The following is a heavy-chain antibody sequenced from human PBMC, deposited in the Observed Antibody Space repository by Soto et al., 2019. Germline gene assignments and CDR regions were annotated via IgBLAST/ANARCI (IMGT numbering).Heavy chain of an antibody. CDR1: GYVFTGWG. V-gene: IGHV1-18*01. D-gene: IGHD3-10*01. J-gene: IGHJ4*02. CDR2: VSAYDGAT. CDR3: ARDRAGLLEF. Sequence: QVQLVQSATEVVKPGASVRVSCKASGYVFTGWGISWVRQVPGQGLEWVGWVSAYDGATRSSEKLQGRSGVTRDKSTSTVYMDLTNLRSDDAAVYYCARDRAGLLEFWGQGTLVTVSS.